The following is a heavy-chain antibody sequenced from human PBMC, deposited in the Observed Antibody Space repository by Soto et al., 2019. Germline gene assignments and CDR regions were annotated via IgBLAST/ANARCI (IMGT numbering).Heavy chain of an antibody. CDR1: GFTFISHA. CDR3: ARAHGPYYDSSYYGLARNYFDY. J-gene: IGHJ4*02. Sequence: GGSLRLSCAAAGFTFISHAMNWVRQAPGKGLEWVAVISFDGSNRYYADSQRGRLTISRDNSRNTLYLQMDNLRPDDTAIYYCARAHGPYYDSSYYGLARNYFDYWGQGTLVTVSS. D-gene: IGHD3-22*01. CDR2: ISFDGSNR. V-gene: IGHV3-30*03.